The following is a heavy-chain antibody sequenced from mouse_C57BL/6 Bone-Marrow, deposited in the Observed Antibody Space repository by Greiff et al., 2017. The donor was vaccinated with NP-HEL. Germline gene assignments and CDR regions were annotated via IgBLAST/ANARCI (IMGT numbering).Heavy chain of an antibody. Sequence: EVKLVESGPGLVKPSQSLSLTCSVTGYSITSGYYWNWIRQFPGNKLEWMGYISYDGSNNYNPSLKNRISITRDTSKNQFFLKLNSVTTEDTATYYCARDEEGYFDVWGTGTTVTVSS. CDR1: GYSITSGYY. V-gene: IGHV3-6*01. CDR3: ARDEEGYFDV. CDR2: ISYDGSN. J-gene: IGHJ1*03.